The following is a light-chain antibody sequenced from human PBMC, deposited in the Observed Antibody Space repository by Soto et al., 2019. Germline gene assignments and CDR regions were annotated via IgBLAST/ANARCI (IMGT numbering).Light chain of an antibody. Sequence: EIVMTQSPATRSASPGQRATLSWRASQSVSSYLAWYQQKPAQAPRLLIYDASKRATGIPARFSGSGSGTEFTLTISSLETDDFAVYYCQQYGSSPTRTFGQGTKVDIK. CDR1: QSVSSY. V-gene: IGKV3-11*01. CDR3: QQYGSSPTRT. J-gene: IGKJ1*01. CDR2: DAS.